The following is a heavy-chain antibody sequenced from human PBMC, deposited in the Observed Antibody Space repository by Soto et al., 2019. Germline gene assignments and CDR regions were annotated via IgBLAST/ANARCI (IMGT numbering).Heavy chain of an antibody. CDR1: GGSISSSSYY. CDR2: IYYSGST. D-gene: IGHD3-22*01. Sequence: QLQLQESGPGLVKPSETLSLTCTVSGGSISSSSYYWGWIRQPPGKGLEWIGSIYYSGSTYYNPSLTSRVTISVDTSKNQFPLKLSSVTAADTAVYYCARRLYYDSSGFEGGGMDVWGQGTTVTVSS. J-gene: IGHJ6*02. V-gene: IGHV4-39*01. CDR3: ARRLYYDSSGFEGGGMDV.